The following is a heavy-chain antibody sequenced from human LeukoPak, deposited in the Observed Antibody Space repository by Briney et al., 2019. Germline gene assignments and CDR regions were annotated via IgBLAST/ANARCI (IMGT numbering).Heavy chain of an antibody. V-gene: IGHV3-43*02. D-gene: IGHD6-6*01. CDR1: GFTFDDCA. CDR3: AKVRGSSSPAGFDY. Sequence: RGESLKISCAASGFTFDDCAMHWVRQAPGKGLEWVSLISGDGGSTYYADSVKGRFTISRDNSKNSLYLQMNSLRTEDTALYYCAKVRGSSSPAGFDYWGQGTLVTVSS. J-gene: IGHJ4*02. CDR2: ISGDGGST.